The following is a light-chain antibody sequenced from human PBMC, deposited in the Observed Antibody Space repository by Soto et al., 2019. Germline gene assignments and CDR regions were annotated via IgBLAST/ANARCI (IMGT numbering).Light chain of an antibody. J-gene: IGLJ1*01. CDR1: SSDVGNYNL. V-gene: IGLV2-23*01. CDR3: CSYASTGTYV. CDR2: EGT. Sequence: QSVLTQPASVSGSPGQSIAISCTGTSSDVGNYNLVSWYQQHSGKAPKLMIYEGTKRPSGVSDRFSGSKSGNTASLTISWLQAEDEADYYCCSYASTGTYVFGTGTKVTVL.